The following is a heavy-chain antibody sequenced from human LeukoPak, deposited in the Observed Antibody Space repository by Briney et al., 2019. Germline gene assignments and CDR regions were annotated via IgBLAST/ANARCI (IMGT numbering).Heavy chain of an antibody. CDR3: AKDLITIFGVVTPPPSFDI. CDR2: IRYDGSNK. Sequence: PGGSLRLSCVASGFTFSSYGMHWVRQAPGKGLEWVAFIRYDGSNKYYADSVKGRFTISRDNSKNTLYLQMNSLRAEDTAVYYCAKDLITIFGVVTPPPSFDIWGQGTMVTVSS. D-gene: IGHD3-3*01. V-gene: IGHV3-30*02. J-gene: IGHJ3*02. CDR1: GFTFSSYG.